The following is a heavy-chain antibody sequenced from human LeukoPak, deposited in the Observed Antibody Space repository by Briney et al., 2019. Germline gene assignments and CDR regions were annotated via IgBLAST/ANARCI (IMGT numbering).Heavy chain of an antibody. CDR3: ARISETDYVWGSYPLGY. V-gene: IGHV3-21*01. CDR1: GFTFSSYS. CDR2: ISSSSSYI. D-gene: IGHD3-16*02. J-gene: IGHJ4*02. Sequence: GGSLRLSCAASGFTFSSYSMNWVRQAPGKGLEWVSSISSSSSYIYYADSVKGRFTISRDNAKNSLYLQMNSLRAEDTAVYYCARISETDYVWGSYPLGYWGQGTLVTVSS.